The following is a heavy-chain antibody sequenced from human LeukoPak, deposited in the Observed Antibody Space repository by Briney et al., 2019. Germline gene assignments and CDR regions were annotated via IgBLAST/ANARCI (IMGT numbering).Heavy chain of an antibody. CDR2: IGGSGVRI. D-gene: IGHD3-10*01. Sequence: GGSLRLSCAASGFTFSNFAMSWVRQAPAKGLEWVADIGGSGVRIKYADSVKGRFTISRDNAKNSLFLQMNSLRAEDTAVYYCARERYFGSGRASAMDVWGQGTTVTVSS. J-gene: IGHJ6*02. CDR1: GFTFSNFA. V-gene: IGHV3-23*01. CDR3: ARERYFGSGRASAMDV.